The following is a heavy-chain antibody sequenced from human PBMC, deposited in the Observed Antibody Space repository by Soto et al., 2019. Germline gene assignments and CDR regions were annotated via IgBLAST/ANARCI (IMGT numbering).Heavy chain of an antibody. CDR3: VKGRGEGYCTGGSCSFDN. Sequence: EVQLMESGGGLVQPGGSLRLSCAASGFSYSRYAMSWIRQAPGKGLEWVSGVSANGDTTNYADSVKGRFTISRDNSKNTVDVQMSSLRREDADVYYCVKGRGEGYCTGGSCSFDNWGQGTLVTVSS. D-gene: IGHD2-8*02. V-gene: IGHV3-23*01. CDR1: GFSYSRYA. J-gene: IGHJ4*02. CDR2: VSANGDTT.